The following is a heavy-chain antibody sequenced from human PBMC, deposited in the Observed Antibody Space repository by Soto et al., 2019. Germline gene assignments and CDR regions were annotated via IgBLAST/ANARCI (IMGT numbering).Heavy chain of an antibody. CDR1: GGSISSGGYY. Sequence: QVQLQESGPGLVKPSQTLSLTCTVSGGSISSGGYYWSWIRQHPGKGLEWIGYIDYSGSTYYNPSIKSRFTISVDTSKNKYSLKLSSVTAADTAVYYCARMPGGDCISTSCYRVYGMDVWGQGTMVTVSS. V-gene: IGHV4-31*03. J-gene: IGHJ6*02. CDR2: IDYSGST. D-gene: IGHD2-2*01. CDR3: ARMPGGDCISTSCYRVYGMDV.